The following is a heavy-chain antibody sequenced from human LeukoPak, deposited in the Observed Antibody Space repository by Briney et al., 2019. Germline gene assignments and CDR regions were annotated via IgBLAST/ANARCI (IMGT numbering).Heavy chain of an antibody. Sequence: GASVKVSCTASGYTFTTYALTWVRQAPGQRLERMGWINVGNGNTKSSQKFQGRVTITRDMSASTAYMELSSLRSEDTAVYYCARGLGYGVFDPWGQGTLVTVSS. CDR2: INVGNGNT. CDR3: ARGLGYGVFDP. V-gene: IGHV1-3*01. J-gene: IGHJ5*02. CDR1: GYTFTTYA. D-gene: IGHD6-13*01.